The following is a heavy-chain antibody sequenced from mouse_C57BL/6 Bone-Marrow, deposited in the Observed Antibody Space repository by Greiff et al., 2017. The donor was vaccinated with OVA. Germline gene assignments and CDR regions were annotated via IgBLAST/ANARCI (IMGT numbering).Heavy chain of an antibody. D-gene: IGHD1-1*01. CDR2: IYPGSGST. CDR1: GYTFTSYW. V-gene: IGHV1-55*01. J-gene: IGHJ4*01. Sequence: VQLQQPGAELVKPGASVKMSCKASGYTFTSYWLTWVKQRPGQGLEWIGDIYPGSGSTNYNEKFKSKATLTVDTSSSPAYMQLSSLTSEDSSVYYCARARGSSYDYAMDYWGQGTSVTVSS. CDR3: ARARGSSYDYAMDY.